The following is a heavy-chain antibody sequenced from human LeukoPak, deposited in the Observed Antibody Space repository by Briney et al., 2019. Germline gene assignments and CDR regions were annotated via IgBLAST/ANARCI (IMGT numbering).Heavy chain of an antibody. J-gene: IGHJ4*02. CDR3: ARAPSIRVITNFDY. CDR2: INPNSGGT. D-gene: IGHD3-16*02. CDR1: VYTFTGYY. Sequence: ASVKVSCKASVYTFTGYYMHWVRQAPGQGLEWMGWINPNSGGTNYVQKFQGRVTMTRDTSISTAYMELSRLRSDDTAVYYCARAPSIRVITNFDYWGQGTLVTVPS. V-gene: IGHV1-2*02.